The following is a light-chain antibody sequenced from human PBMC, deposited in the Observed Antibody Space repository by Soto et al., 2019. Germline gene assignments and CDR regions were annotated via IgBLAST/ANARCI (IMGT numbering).Light chain of an antibody. CDR1: SSDVGAYNA. Sequence: QSALTRPRSVSGSPGQSVTISCTGTSSDVGAYNAVSWYQQNPGKAPKFMIYDVTKRPSGVPDRFSGSKSGNTASLTISGLQAEDEAGYYCFSYAGNYIYVFGTGTKVTVL. J-gene: IGLJ1*01. CDR3: FSYAGNYIYV. CDR2: DVT. V-gene: IGLV2-11*01.